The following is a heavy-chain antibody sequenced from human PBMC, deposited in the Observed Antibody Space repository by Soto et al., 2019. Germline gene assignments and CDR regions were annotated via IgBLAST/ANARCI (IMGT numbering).Heavy chain of an antibody. Sequence: GGSLRLSCAASGFTFSSYGMHWVRQAPGKGLEWVAVIWYDGSNKYYADSVKGRFTISRDNSKNTLYLQMNSLGAEDTAVYYCARIPQIAVAGTRFGYFELWGRGTLVTFSS. V-gene: IGHV3-33*01. CDR1: GFTFSSYG. J-gene: IGHJ2*01. CDR2: IWYDGSNK. D-gene: IGHD6-19*01. CDR3: ARIPQIAVAGTRFGYFEL.